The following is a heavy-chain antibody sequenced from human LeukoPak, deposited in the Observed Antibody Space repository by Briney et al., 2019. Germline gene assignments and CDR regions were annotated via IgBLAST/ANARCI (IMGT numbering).Heavy chain of an antibody. Sequence: SETLSLTCAVYGGSFSGYYWSWIRQPPGKGLEWIGEINHSGSTNYNPSLKSRVTISVDTSKNQFSLKLSSVTAADTAVYYCARVRVTTVRGRSGWFDPWGQGTLVTVSS. D-gene: IGHD3-10*01. J-gene: IGHJ5*02. CDR2: INHSGST. CDR1: GGSFSGYY. V-gene: IGHV4-34*01. CDR3: ARVRVTTVRGRSGWFDP.